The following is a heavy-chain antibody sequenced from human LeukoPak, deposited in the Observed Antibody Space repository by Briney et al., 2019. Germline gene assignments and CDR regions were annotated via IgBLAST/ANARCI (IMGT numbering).Heavy chain of an antibody. V-gene: IGHV3-21*01. J-gene: IGHJ5*02. CDR2: ISSSSSYI. Sequence: PGGSLRFSCAASRFTFSSYSMNWVRQAPGKGLEWVSSISSSSSYIYYADSVKGRFTISRDNAKNSLYLQMNSLRAEDTAVYYCARDRLGATIVNWFDPWGQGTLVTVSS. CDR3: ARDRLGATIVNWFDP. CDR1: RFTFSSYS. D-gene: IGHD1-26*01.